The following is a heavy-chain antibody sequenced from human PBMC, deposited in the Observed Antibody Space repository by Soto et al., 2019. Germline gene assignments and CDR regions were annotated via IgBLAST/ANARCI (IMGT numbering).Heavy chain of an antibody. CDR3: VKVEYRSGVYNWFDP. V-gene: IGHV3-64D*06. CDR1: GFTFSSYA. Sequence: GGSLRLSCAASGFTFSSYAMHWVRQAPGKGLEYVSAISSNGGRTYYADSVKGRFTISRDNSKNTLYLQMSSLRAEDTAVYYCVKVEYRSGVYNWFDPWGQGTLVTVSS. J-gene: IGHJ5*02. CDR2: ISSNGGRT. D-gene: IGHD6-19*01.